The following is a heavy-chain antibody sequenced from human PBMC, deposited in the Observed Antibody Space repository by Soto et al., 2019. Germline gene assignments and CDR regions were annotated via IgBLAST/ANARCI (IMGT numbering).Heavy chain of an antibody. CDR3: ASSAVAGTIYGAFDI. V-gene: IGHV5-10-1*01. D-gene: IGHD6-19*01. Sequence: PGESLKISCKGSGYSFTSYWINWVRQMPGKGLEWMGRIDPSDSYTNYSPSFQGHVTISADKSISTAYLQWSSLKASDTAMYYCASSAVAGTIYGAFDIWGQGTMVTVSS. CDR1: GYSFTSYW. CDR2: IDPSDSYT. J-gene: IGHJ3*02.